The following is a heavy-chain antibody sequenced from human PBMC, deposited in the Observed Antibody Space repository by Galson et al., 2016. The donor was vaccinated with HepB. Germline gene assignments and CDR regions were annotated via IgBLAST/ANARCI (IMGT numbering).Heavy chain of an antibody. CDR1: GFTFNNAW. D-gene: IGHD1-26*01. Sequence: SLRLSCAASGFTFNNAWMNWLRQAPGKGLEWVGRIRSKTDGGTADYAAAVKGRFTISRDDSKNMVYLQMNSLRTDDTAVYYCKYFSREGRLDYWGQGTLVTVSS. CDR3: KYFSREGRLDY. CDR2: IRSKTDGGTA. J-gene: IGHJ4*02. V-gene: IGHV3-15*01.